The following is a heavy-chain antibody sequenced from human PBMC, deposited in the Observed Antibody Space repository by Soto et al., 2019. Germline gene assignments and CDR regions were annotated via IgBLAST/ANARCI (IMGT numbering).Heavy chain of an antibody. CDR2: INHSGST. V-gene: IGHV4-34*01. D-gene: IGHD3-9*01. J-gene: IGHJ3*02. Sequence: SETLSLTCAVYGGSFSGYYWSWIRQPPGKGLEWIGEINHSGSTNYNPSLKSRVTISVDTSKNQFSLKLSSVTVADTAVYYCARGYRARIFSGIDAFDIWGQGTMVTVSS. CDR3: ARGYRARIFSGIDAFDI. CDR1: GGSFSGYY.